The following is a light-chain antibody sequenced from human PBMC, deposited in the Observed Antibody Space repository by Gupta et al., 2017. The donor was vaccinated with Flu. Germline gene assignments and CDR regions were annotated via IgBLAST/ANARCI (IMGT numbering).Light chain of an antibody. CDR1: QSISRSY. Sequence: EIVLTQSPGTLSLSPGERATLSCRARQSISRSYLAWYQQKPGQAPRLLIYGASSRATGIPDRFSGSGSGTDFTLTISRLEPEDFAVYYCQQYGSSPFTFGHGTKVDIK. V-gene: IGKV3-20*01. J-gene: IGKJ3*01. CDR2: GAS. CDR3: QQYGSSPFT.